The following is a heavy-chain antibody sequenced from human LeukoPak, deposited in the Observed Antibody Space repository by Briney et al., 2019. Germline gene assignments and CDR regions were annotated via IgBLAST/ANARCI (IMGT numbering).Heavy chain of an antibody. Sequence: PSETLSLTCTVSGGSIGSYYWSWIRQPPGKGLEWIGYIYYSGSTNYNPSLRSRVTISVDTFKNQFTLKLSSVTAADTALYYCARHVYSSSWQGAFDIWGQGTMVTVSS. V-gene: IGHV4-59*08. J-gene: IGHJ3*02. CDR2: IYYSGST. CDR3: ARHVYSSSWQGAFDI. D-gene: IGHD6-13*01. CDR1: GGSIGSYY.